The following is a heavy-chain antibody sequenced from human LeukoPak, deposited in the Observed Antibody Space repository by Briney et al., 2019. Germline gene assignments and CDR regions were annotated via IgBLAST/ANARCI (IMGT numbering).Heavy chain of an antibody. Sequence: SGTLSLTCTVSGGSISSYYWSWIRQPPGKGLEWIGYIYTSGSTNYNPSLKSRVTISVDTSKNQFSLKLSSVTAADTAVYYCARHSIFYYDSSGRGTWFDPWGQGTLVTVSS. CDR2: IYTSGST. J-gene: IGHJ5*02. CDR1: GGSISSYY. CDR3: ARHSIFYYDSSGRGTWFDP. V-gene: IGHV4-4*09. D-gene: IGHD3-22*01.